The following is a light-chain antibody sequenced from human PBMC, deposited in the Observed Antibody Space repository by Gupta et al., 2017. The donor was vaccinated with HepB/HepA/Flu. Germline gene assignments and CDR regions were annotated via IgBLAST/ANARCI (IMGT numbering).Light chain of an antibody. V-gene: IGLV1-47*01. Sequence: SVLTQPASASGTPGQRVTISCSGSSSSIGSNYVSWYQQFPGTAPKLLIFRNNERPSGVPDRFSASKSGTSASLAISGLRSEDEADYYCSSWEDRLRGWVFGGGTKLTVL. CDR1: SSSIGSNY. CDR3: SSWEDRLRGWV. CDR2: RNN. J-gene: IGLJ3*02.